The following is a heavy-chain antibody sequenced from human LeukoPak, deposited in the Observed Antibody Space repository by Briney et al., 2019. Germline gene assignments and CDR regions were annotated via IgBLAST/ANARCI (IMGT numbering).Heavy chain of an antibody. D-gene: IGHD1-26*01. Sequence: GESLKISCKGSGYSFTTYWIGWVRQMPGKGLEWMGIIYPGDSDTRYSPPFQGQVTISADKPISTAYLQWSSLRASDTAIYYCARRRLSGNYRSPFDYWGQGTLVTVSS. CDR1: GYSFTTYW. J-gene: IGHJ4*02. CDR2: IYPGDSDT. V-gene: IGHV5-51*01. CDR3: ARRRLSGNYRSPFDY.